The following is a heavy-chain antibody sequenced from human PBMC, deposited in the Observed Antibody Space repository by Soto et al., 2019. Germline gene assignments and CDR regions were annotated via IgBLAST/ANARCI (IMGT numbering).Heavy chain of an antibody. CDR2: IIPLLGTT. J-gene: IGHJ3*01. D-gene: IGHD4-17*01. V-gene: IGHV1-69*06. Sequence: QVRLVQSGAELRKPGSSVRVSCKASGDTFSSYAVSWMRQAPGQGLEWLGWIIPLLGTTRYAQRLQGRVTITAENSTITAYMHRSSLTSDDTGFYYCARAQDYGGFGPTSPFDVWGQGTMVTVAS. CDR1: GDTFSSYA. CDR3: ARAQDYGGFGPTSPFDV.